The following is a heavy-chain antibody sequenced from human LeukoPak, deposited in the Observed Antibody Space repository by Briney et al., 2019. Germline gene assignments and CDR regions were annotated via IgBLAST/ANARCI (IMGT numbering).Heavy chain of an antibody. CDR3: AKVDRRELGPYYFDY. V-gene: IGHV3-23*01. J-gene: IGHJ4*02. Sequence: GGSLRLSCATSGFIFYNYAMNWVRQGPGKGLEWVSGISGSGGSTYYAVSVRGRFTISRDNSKNTLYLQISSLRAEDTAVYYCAKVDRRELGPYYFDYWGQGTLVTVSS. CDR2: ISGSGGST. CDR1: GFIFYNYA. D-gene: IGHD3-16*02.